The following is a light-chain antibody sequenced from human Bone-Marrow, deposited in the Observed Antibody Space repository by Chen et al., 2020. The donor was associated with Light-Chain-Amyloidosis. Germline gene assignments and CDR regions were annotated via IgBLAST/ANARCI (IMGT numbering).Light chain of an antibody. V-gene: IGLV7-43*01. J-gene: IGLJ3*02. CDR2: STT. CDR3: LLYDGGVQGM. Sequence: QTVVTQEPSVTVPPGRPVTLTCASSTGPVTSGNYPTWLQQKPGQAPRTLIYSTTQKYSWTPARFSGSLLGGKAALTLSGVQPEDEADYYCLLYDGGVQGMFGGGTKLTVL. CDR1: TGPVTSGNY.